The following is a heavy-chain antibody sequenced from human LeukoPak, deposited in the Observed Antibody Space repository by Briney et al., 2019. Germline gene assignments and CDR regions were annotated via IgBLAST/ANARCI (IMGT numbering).Heavy chain of an antibody. V-gene: IGHV3-23*01. D-gene: IGHD6-13*01. CDR2: MSGSGNIT. Sequence: GGSLRLSCAASGFTFSRYATLWVRQAPGKGLEWVSIMSGSGNITYYADSVKGRFTISRDNSKNTLYLQMNSLRAEDTAVYYCAKGPSISAVGYFDYWGQGTLVTVSS. J-gene: IGHJ4*02. CDR1: GFTFSRYA. CDR3: AKGPSISAVGYFDY.